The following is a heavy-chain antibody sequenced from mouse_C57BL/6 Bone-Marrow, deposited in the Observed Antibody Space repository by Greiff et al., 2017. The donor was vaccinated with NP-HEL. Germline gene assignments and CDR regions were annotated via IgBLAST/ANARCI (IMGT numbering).Heavy chain of an antibody. CDR3: AREDYYGSSYVYFDY. J-gene: IGHJ2*01. V-gene: IGHV5-4*01. CDR1: GFTFSSYA. D-gene: IGHD1-1*01. CDR2: ISDGGSYT. Sequence: EVKLVESGGGLVKPGGSLKLSCAASGFTFSSYAMSWVRQTPEKRLEWVATISDGGSYTYYPDNVKGRFTISRDNAKNNLYLQMSHLKSEDTAMYYCAREDYYGSSYVYFDYWGQGTTLTVAS.